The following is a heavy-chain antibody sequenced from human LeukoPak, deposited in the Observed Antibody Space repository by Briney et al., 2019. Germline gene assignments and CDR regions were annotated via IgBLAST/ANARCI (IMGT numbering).Heavy chain of an antibody. D-gene: IGHD5-24*01. CDR2: IYYSGST. CDR1: GGSISSGGYY. V-gene: IGHV4-31*03. CDR3: ASFLWGGGYFHAFDI. Sequence: SETLSLTCTVSGGSISSGGYYWSWIRQHPGTGLEWIGYIYYSGSTYYNPSLKSRVTISVDTSKNQFSLKLSSVTAADTAVYYCASFLWGGGYFHAFDIWGQGTMVTVSS. J-gene: IGHJ3*02.